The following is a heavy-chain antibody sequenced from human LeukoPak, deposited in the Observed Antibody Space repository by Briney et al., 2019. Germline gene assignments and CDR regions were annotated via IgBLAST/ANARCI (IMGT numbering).Heavy chain of an antibody. Sequence: SETLSLTCTVSGGSISSYYWTWIRQPPGKGLEWIGYIYYSGSTNYNPSLKSRVTISVDTSKNQFSLKLTSVTAADTAVYYCARQRYYYYGMDVWGQGTTVTVSS. V-gene: IGHV4-59*01. J-gene: IGHJ6*02. CDR1: GGSISSYY. CDR2: IYYSGST. CDR3: ARQRYYYYGMDV.